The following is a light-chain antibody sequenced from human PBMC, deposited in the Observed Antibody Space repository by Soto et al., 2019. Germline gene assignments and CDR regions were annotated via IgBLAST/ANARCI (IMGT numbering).Light chain of an antibody. CDR3: QQYGSSPLT. V-gene: IGKV3-20*01. CDR1: QSVSSSS. CDR2: VAS. Sequence: EIVLTQSPGTLSLSPGERATLSCRASQSVSSSSLGWYQQKPGQAPRLLIYVASNRATGIPDRFSGSGSGTDFTLTITRLEPEDFAVYYCQQYGSSPLTFGQGTKVEIK. J-gene: IGKJ1*01.